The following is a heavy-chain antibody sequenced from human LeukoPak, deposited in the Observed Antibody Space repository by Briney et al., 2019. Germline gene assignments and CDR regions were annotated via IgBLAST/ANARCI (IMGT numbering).Heavy chain of an antibody. V-gene: IGHV3-9*01. CDR1: GFTFDDYA. CDR2: ISWNSGSI. Sequence: GRSLRLSCAASGFTFDDYAMPWVRQAPGKGLEWVSGISWNSGSIGYADSVKGRFTISRDNAKNSLYLQMNSLRAEDTALYYCAKDIGYSRLNGIDYWGQGTLVTVSS. D-gene: IGHD6-13*01. CDR3: AKDIGYSRLNGIDY. J-gene: IGHJ4*02.